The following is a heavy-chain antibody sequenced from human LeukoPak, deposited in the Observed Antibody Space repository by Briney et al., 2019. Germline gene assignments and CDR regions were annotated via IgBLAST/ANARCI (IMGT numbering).Heavy chain of an antibody. CDR2: TYYSGST. D-gene: IGHD3-10*01. Sequence: NTSQTLSLTCTVSGGSISSGDYYWNWIRQPPGKGLEWIGYTYYSGSTYYNPSLKSRVTISVDTSKNQFSLKLSSVTAADTAVYYCARENRLGSGFGELPWGQGTLVTVSS. J-gene: IGHJ5*02. V-gene: IGHV4-30-4*01. CDR3: ARENRLGSGFGELP. CDR1: GGSISSGDYY.